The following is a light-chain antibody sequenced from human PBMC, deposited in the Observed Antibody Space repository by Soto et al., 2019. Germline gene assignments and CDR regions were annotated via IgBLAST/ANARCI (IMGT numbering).Light chain of an antibody. Sequence: EIVLTQSPGTLSLYPGERATLACRASQSVSSSYLASYQQKPPQPPSLLIYDASNRPTGIPASFIGSGSGTDFTLTISSLQPQDLAIYYCQQRQYCHPITFGHGTRLEIK. CDR3: QQRQYCHPIT. CDR2: DAS. CDR1: QSVSSSY. V-gene: IGKV3D-20*02. J-gene: IGKJ5*01.